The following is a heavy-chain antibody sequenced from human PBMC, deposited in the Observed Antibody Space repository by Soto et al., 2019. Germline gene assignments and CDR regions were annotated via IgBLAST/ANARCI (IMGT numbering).Heavy chain of an antibody. CDR3: ARDQGYCSSTSCYAFDI. D-gene: IGHD2-2*01. Sequence: GGSLRLSCAASGFTFRSNSMNWVRQGPGKGPNWVSSISSSSSYIYYADSVKGRFTISRDNAKNSLYLQMNSLRAEDTAVYYCARDQGYCSSTSCYAFDIWGQGTMVTISS. V-gene: IGHV3-21*01. J-gene: IGHJ3*02. CDR2: ISSSSSYI. CDR1: GFTFRSNS.